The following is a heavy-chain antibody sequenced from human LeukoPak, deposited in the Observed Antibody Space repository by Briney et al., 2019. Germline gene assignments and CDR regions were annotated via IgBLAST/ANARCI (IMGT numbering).Heavy chain of an antibody. Sequence: GGSLRLSCPVSGFTVSSNYMSWVRQAPGKGLEWVSVLYSGGNTYYADSVKGRFTISRDNSKNTLYLQMNSLRAEDTAVYYCARYDGGSGPFDYWGQGTLVTVSS. CDR3: ARYDGGSGPFDY. V-gene: IGHV3-53*01. D-gene: IGHD3-10*01. CDR1: GFTVSSNY. CDR2: LYSGGNT. J-gene: IGHJ4*02.